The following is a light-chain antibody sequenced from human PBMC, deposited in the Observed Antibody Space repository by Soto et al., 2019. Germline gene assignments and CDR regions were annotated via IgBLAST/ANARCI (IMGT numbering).Light chain of an antibody. CDR2: APS. CDR1: QSVSSN. J-gene: IGKJ1*01. CDR3: QQHNNWPPWT. Sequence: EIVMTQSPATLSVSPGERTTLACRASQSVSSNVAWYKQKPSQALRLLMYAPSNRATGIPDRFSGSGSGTDFTLTISSLQSEDVAVYYYQQHNNWPPWTFGQGTKVQIK. V-gene: IGKV3-15*01.